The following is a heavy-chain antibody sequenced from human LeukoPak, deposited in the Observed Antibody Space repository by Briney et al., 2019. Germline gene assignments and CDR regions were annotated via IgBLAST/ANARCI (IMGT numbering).Heavy chain of an antibody. CDR3: TKDREPDSGFDFDY. Sequence: GGSLRLSCAASGFTFSNAWMSWVRQAPGKGLEWVSAISNNGGYTYYADSVRGRFTISRDNSKNTLYLQMDSLRAEDTAIYYCTKDREPDSGFDFDYWGQGTVVTVSS. CDR2: ISNNGGYT. CDR1: GFTFSNAW. J-gene: IGHJ4*01. D-gene: IGHD5-12*01. V-gene: IGHV3-23*01.